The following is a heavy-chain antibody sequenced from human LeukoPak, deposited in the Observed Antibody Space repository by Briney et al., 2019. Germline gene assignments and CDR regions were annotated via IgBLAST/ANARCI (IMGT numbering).Heavy chain of an antibody. V-gene: IGHV3-53*04. CDR1: RFTFSSYA. CDR3: ARDRTFDY. J-gene: IGHJ4*02. Sequence: GGSLRLSCAASRFTFSSYAMSWVRQAPGKGLEWVSVIYSGGSTYYADSVKGRFTISRHNSKNTLYLQMNSLRAEDTAVYYCARDRTFDYWGQGTLVTVSS. CDR2: IYSGGST.